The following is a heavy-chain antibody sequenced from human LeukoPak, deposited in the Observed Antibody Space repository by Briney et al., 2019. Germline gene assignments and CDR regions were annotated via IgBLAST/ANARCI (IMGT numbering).Heavy chain of an antibody. J-gene: IGHJ4*02. CDR3: ARAYTTGRDGYYFDY. CDR1: GFPFSNYA. D-gene: IGHD1-1*01. Sequence: GTSLRLSCAASGFPFSNYAMHWVRQDPGKGLEWVAVIWYDGSDKYYGESLKGRFTISRDNSKNTLYLQMNSLRVEDTAIYYCARAYTTGRDGYYFDYWGQGALVTVSS. CDR2: IWYDGSDK. V-gene: IGHV3-33*01.